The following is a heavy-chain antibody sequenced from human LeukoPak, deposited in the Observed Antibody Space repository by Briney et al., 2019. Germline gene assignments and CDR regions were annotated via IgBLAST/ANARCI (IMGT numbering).Heavy chain of an antibody. CDR1: GYTFTGNY. CDR3: ARLSGYRNWFDP. V-gene: IGHV1-2*02. J-gene: IGHJ5*02. CDR2: INPNSDGT. Sequence: ASVKVSCKASGYTFTGNYIHWVRQAPGQGLEWMGWINPNSDGTNYAQTFQGRVTMTRDMSISTAYMELSRLRSDDTAVYYCARLSGYRNWFDPWGQGTLVTVSS. D-gene: IGHD3-16*02.